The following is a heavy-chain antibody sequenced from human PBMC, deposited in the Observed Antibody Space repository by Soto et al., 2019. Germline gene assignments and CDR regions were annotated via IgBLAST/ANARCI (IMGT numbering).Heavy chain of an antibody. CDR3: ARSPHFDGYNDY. CDR1: GDSISSGGYY. D-gene: IGHD3-9*01. Sequence: QVQLQESGPGLVKPSQTLSLTCTVSGDSISSGGYYWGWIRQHPGKGREWMAHLYYGGSTYYNPSLKSRVPISVDTSKNQFSLKLSSVTEADTAVYYCARSPHFDGYNDYWGQGTLVTVSS. V-gene: IGHV4-31*03. J-gene: IGHJ4*02. CDR2: LYYGGST.